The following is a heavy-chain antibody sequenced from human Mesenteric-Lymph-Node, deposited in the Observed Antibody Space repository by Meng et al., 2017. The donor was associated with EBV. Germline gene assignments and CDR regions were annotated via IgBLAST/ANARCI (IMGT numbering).Heavy chain of an antibody. CDR1: GASLTRSSYN. Sequence: PRRPVPGPGLLKPSETLSLTCTVSGASLTRSSYNWGWIRQPPGKGLEWIASIHYSGTTYYSPSLKSRVTISLDTSKNQFSLKLSSVTAADTAVYYCATSSLTVDYWGQGTLVTVSS. J-gene: IGHJ4*02. V-gene: IGHV4-39*07. CDR2: IHYSGTT. CDR3: ATSSLTVDY.